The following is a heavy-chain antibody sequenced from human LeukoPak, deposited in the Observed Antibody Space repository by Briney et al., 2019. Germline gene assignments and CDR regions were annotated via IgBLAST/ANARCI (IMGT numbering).Heavy chain of an antibody. D-gene: IGHD3-22*01. CDR3: ASRDYYDSSGYHDAFDI. V-gene: IGHV3-53*01. Sequence: GGSLRLSCAASGFTVSSNYMSWVRQAPGKGLEWVSVIYSGGSTYYADSVKGRFTISRDNSKNTLYLQMNSLRAEDTAVYYCASRDYYDSSGYHDAFDIWGQGTMVTVSS. J-gene: IGHJ3*02. CDR1: GFTVSSNY. CDR2: IYSGGST.